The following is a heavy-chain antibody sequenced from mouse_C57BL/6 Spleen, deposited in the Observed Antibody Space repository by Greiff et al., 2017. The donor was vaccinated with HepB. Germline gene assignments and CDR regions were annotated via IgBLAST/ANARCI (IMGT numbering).Heavy chain of an antibody. V-gene: IGHV5-6*01. CDR2: ISSGGSYT. CDR3: ARHPLITTVVAGDY. D-gene: IGHD1-1*01. CDR1: GFTFSSYG. Sequence: EVQLVESGGDLVKPGGSLKLSCAASGFTFSSYGMSWVRQTPDKRLEWVATISSGGSYTYYPDSVKGRFTISRDNAKNTLYLQMSSLKSEDTAMYYCARHPLITTVVAGDYWGQGTTLTVSS. J-gene: IGHJ2*01.